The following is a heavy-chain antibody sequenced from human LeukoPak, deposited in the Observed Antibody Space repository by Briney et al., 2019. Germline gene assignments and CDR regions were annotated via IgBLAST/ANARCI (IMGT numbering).Heavy chain of an antibody. CDR1: GGSISSGDYY. CDR2: IYYSGST. D-gene: IGHD2-2*01. J-gene: IGHJ6*02. Sequence: PSETLSLTCTVSGGSISSGDYYWSWIRQPPGKGLEWIGYIYYSGSTYYNPSLKSRVTISVDTSKNQFSLKLSSVTAADTAVYYCAREGVVVPARGEYYYYGMDVWGQGTTVTVSS. CDR3: AREGVVVPARGEYYYYGMDV. V-gene: IGHV4-30-4*01.